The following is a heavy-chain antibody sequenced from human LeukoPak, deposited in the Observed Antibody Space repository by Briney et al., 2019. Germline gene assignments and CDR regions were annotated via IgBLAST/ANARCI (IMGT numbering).Heavy chain of an antibody. V-gene: IGHV3-30-3*01. J-gene: IGHJ6*02. Sequence: PGGSLRLSCAASGFTFSAYPMHWVRQAPGKGLEWVAVISYDVSNKYYADSVKGRFTISRDNSKNTLYLQMNSLRAEDTAVYYCARDSYDSSDGGDYYYGMDVWGQGTTVTVS. D-gene: IGHD3-22*01. CDR1: GFTFSAYP. CDR3: ARDSYDSSDGGDYYYGMDV. CDR2: ISYDVSNK.